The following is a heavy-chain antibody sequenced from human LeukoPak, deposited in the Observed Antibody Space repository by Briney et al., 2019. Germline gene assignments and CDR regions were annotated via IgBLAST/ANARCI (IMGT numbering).Heavy chain of an antibody. V-gene: IGHV1-8*03. CDR2: MNPNSGNT. CDR3: ARGERWLSLFFY. Sequence: GASVKVSCKASGYTFTSYGISWVRQATGQGLEWLGWMNPNSGNTGYAQNFQGRVTIIRNTSISTAYMELSSLRSEDTAVYYCARGERWLSLFFYWGQGTLVTVSS. J-gene: IGHJ4*02. D-gene: IGHD3-22*01. CDR1: GYTFTSYG.